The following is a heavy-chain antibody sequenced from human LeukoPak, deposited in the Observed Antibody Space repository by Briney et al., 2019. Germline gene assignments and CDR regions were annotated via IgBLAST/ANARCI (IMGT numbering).Heavy chain of an antibody. CDR1: GYTFTSYA. D-gene: IGHD3-9*01. CDR3: ARDPRTYYDILTGYYPANYYYYYMDV. Sequence: ASVKVSCKASGYTFTSYAMNWVRQAPGQGLEWMGWINTNTGNPTYAQGFTGRFVFSLDTSVSTAYLQISSLKAEDTAVYYCARDPRTYYDILTGYYPANYYYYYMDVWGKGTTVTVSS. V-gene: IGHV7-4-1*02. CDR2: INTNTGNP. J-gene: IGHJ6*03.